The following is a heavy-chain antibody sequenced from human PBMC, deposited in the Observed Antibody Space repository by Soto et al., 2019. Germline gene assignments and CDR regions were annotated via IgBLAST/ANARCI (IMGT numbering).Heavy chain of an antibody. CDR2: IYHSGST. CDR3: ARGGATIRGTFDY. Sequence: LSLTCAVSGGSISSGGYSWSWIRQPPGKGLEWIGYIYHSGSTYYNPSLKSRVTISVDRSKNQFSLKLSSVTAADTAVYYCARGGATIRGTFDYWGQGTLVTVYS. V-gene: IGHV4-30-2*01. D-gene: IGHD5-12*01. CDR1: GGSISSGGYS. J-gene: IGHJ4*02.